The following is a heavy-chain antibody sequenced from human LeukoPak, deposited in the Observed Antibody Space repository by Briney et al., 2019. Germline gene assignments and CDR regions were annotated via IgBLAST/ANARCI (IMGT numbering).Heavy chain of an antibody. CDR1: GFTFDDYA. D-gene: IGHD6-13*01. Sequence: GRSLRLSCAASGFTFDDYAMHWVRQAPGKGLEWVSGISWNSGSIGYADSVKGRFTISRDNAKNSLYLQMNSLRAEDTALYYCAKDSYSSSWYYFDYWGQGTLVTVSS. V-gene: IGHV3-9*01. CDR3: AKDSYSSSWYYFDY. J-gene: IGHJ4*02. CDR2: ISWNSGSI.